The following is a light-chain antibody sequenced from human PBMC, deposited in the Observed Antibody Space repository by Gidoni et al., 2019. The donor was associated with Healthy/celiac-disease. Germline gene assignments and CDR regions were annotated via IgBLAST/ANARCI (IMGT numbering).Light chain of an antibody. CDR2: QDS. CDR3: QAWDSSTVV. J-gene: IGLJ2*01. Sequence: SYELTQPPSVSVSPGQSASIPCSGDKLEDKYACWYQQKPGQSPVLVIYQDSKRPSGIPERFSGSNSGNTATLTISGTQAMDEADYYCQAWDSSTVVFGGGTKLTVL. CDR1: KLEDKY. V-gene: IGLV3-1*01.